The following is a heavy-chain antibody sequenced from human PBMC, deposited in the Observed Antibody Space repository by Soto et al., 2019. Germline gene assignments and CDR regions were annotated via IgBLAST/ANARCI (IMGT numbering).Heavy chain of an antibody. V-gene: IGHV4-31*03. D-gene: IGHD2-2*02. J-gene: IGHJ5*01. CDR3: AKGTCRSTARYKFDS. CDR2: IYNSGNT. Sequence: QVQLQESGPGLVKPSPTLSLTCTVSGGSISSAGNYWNWIRQHPGKGLEWIGYIYNSGNTYYNPSLKSRVTIVMERSENQFSMNLTSVTAADTAVYYCAKGTCRSTARYKFDSWGQGTLGTVSS. CDR1: GGSISSAGNY.